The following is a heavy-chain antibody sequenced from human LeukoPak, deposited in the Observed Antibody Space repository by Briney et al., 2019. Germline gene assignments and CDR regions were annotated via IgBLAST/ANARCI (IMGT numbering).Heavy chain of an antibody. D-gene: IGHD6-19*01. CDR2: IKSDGSST. CDR3: AKRLAVAGQYYFDY. J-gene: IGHJ4*02. V-gene: IGHV3-74*01. Sequence: GGSLRLSCAASGFTFRNFWMHWVRQVPGKGLVWVSRIKSDGSSTSYADSVKGRFTISRDNSKNTLYLQMNSLRAEDTAVYYCAKRLAVAGQYYFDYWGQGTLVTVSS. CDR1: GFTFRNFW.